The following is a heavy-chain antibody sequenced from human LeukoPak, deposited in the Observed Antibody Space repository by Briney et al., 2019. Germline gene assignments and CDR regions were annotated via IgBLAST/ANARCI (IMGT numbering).Heavy chain of an antibody. CDR3: AVGVGATRLFDY. V-gene: IGHV1-69*05. CDR2: IIPIFGTA. CDR1: GGTFSSYA. J-gene: IGHJ4*02. Sequence: GASVKVSCEASGGTFSSYAISWVRQAPGQGLEWMGGIIPIFGTANYAQKFQGRVTITTDESTSTAYMELSSLRSEDTAVYYCAVGVGATRLFDYWGQGTLVTVSS. D-gene: IGHD1-26*01.